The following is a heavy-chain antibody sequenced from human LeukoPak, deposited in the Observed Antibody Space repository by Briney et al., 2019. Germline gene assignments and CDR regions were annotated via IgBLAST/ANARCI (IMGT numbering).Heavy chain of an antibody. J-gene: IGHJ4*02. Sequence: GRSLRLSCAASGFTFSSYAMSWVRQAPGKGLEWVSAISGSGGSTYYADSVKGRFTISRDNSKNTLYLQMNSLRAEDTAVYYCAKTGSGYNYGAYYFDYWGQGTLVTVSS. CDR3: AKTGSGYNYGAYYFDY. V-gene: IGHV3-23*01. D-gene: IGHD5-18*01. CDR2: ISGSGGST. CDR1: GFTFSSYA.